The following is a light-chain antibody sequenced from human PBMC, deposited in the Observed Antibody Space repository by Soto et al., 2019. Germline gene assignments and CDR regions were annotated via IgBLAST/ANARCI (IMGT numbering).Light chain of an antibody. CDR2: DAS. V-gene: IGKV1-5*01. CDR1: QSISSW. J-gene: IGKJ1*01. Sequence: DIPMTQSPSTLSASVGDRVTITCRASQSISSWLAGYQQKPGKAPKLLIYDASSLESGVPSRFSGSGSGTEFTLTISSLQPDDFATYYCQQYNSYSPWTFGQGTKVEIK. CDR3: QQYNSYSPWT.